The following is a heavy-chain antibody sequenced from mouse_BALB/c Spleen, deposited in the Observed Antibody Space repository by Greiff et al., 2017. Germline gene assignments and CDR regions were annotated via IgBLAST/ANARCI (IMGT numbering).Heavy chain of an antibody. D-gene: IGHD1-1*01. CDR3: ARSYYGSSYDY. Sequence: EVKLVESGGGLVQPGGSLRLSCATSGFTFTDYYMSWVRQPPGKALEWLGFIRNKANGYTTEYSASVKGRFTISRDNSQSILYLQMNTLRAEDSANYYFARSYYGSSYDYWGQGTTLTVSS. CDR2: IRNKANGYTT. CDR1: GFTFTDYY. V-gene: IGHV7-3*02. J-gene: IGHJ2*01.